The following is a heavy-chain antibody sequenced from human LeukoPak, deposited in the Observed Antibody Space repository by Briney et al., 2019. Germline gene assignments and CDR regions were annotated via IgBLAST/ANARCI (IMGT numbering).Heavy chain of an antibody. CDR2: TYYSGVT. V-gene: IGHV4-39*01. CDR3: VGRKSTTPNWFDP. CDR1: GGSINSASYY. D-gene: IGHD1-1*01. Sequence: SETLSLTCTVSGGSINSASYYWGWIRQSPGKGLEWIGATYYSGVTFYNPSLKSRVTISVDTSKNQFSLKLTSVTAADTSIYYCVGRKSTTPNWFDPWGQGTLVTVSS. J-gene: IGHJ5*02.